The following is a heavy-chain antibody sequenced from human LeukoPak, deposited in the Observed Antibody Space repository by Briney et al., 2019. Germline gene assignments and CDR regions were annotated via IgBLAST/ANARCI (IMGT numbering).Heavy chain of an antibody. V-gene: IGHV4-34*01. CDR1: GGSFSGYY. CDR3: ARLVRGWRNWFDP. CDR2: INHSGST. D-gene: IGHD3-10*01. J-gene: IGHJ5*02. Sequence: SETLSLTCAVYGGSFSGYYWSWIRQPPGKGLEWIGEINHSGSTNYNPSLKSRVTISVDTSKNQFSLKLSSVTAADTAVYCCARLVRGWRNWFDPWGQGTLVTVSS.